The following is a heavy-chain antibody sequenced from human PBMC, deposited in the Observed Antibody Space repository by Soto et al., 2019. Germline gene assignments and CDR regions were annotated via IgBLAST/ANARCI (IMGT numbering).Heavy chain of an antibody. D-gene: IGHD3-10*01. J-gene: IGHJ5*02. CDR2: TYYRSKWYN. CDR3: ARAELWFGESPPNNWFDP. V-gene: IGHV6-1*01. Sequence: QSQTLSLTCAISGDSVSSNSAAWNWIRQSPSRGLEWLGRTYYRSKWYNDYAVSVKSRITINPDTSKNQFSLQLNSVTPEDTAVYYCARAELWFGESPPNNWFDPWGQGTLVTVSS. CDR1: GDSVSSNSAA.